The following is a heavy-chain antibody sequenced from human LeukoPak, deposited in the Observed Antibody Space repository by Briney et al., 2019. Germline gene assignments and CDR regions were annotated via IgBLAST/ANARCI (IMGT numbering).Heavy chain of an antibody. Sequence: GGSLRLSCAASGFSFSSYSIHWVRQAPGKGLEWVPVISSDGNSKNFALSVKGRFAISRDNSKNTLFLQMNNLRSEDTALYYCVSPTADYPFLYYFDSWGQGTLVTVSS. CDR2: ISSDGNSK. J-gene: IGHJ4*02. D-gene: IGHD5-12*01. CDR3: VSPTADYPFLYYFDS. V-gene: IGHV3-30*09. CDR1: GFSFSSYS.